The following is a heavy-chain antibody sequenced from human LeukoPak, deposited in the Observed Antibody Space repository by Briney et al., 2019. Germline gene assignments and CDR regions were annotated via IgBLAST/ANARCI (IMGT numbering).Heavy chain of an antibody. CDR2: INPSGGST. J-gene: IGHJ1*01. V-gene: IGHV1-46*01. CDR3: ARGAGEWEFEYFQH. CDR1: GYTFTSYY. Sequence: ASLKASCKPSGYTFTSYYMHWVRQAPGQALEWMGIINPSGGSTSYAQKFQGRVTMTRDTSTSTVYMELRSLRSEDTAVYYCARGAGEWEFEYFQHWGQGTLVTVSS. D-gene: IGHD1-26*01.